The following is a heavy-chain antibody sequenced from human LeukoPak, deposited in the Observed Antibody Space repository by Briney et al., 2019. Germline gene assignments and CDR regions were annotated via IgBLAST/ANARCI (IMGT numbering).Heavy chain of an antibody. CDR1: GGSISSSSYY. J-gene: IGHJ6*02. Sequence: PSETLSLTCTVSGGSISSSSYYWGWIRQPPGKGLEWIGSIYYSGSTYYNPSLKGRVTISVDTSKNQFSLKLSSVTAADTAVYYCARSDIVVVVAATYYYGMDVWGQGTTVTVSS. V-gene: IGHV4-39*01. D-gene: IGHD2-15*01. CDR2: IYYSGST. CDR3: ARSDIVVVVAATYYYGMDV.